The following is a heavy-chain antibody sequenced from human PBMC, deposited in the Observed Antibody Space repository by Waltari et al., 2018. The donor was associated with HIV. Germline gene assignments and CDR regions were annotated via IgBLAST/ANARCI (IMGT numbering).Heavy chain of an antibody. V-gene: IGHV7-4-1*02. Sequence: QVQLVQSGSELKKPGASVTISCKASGYTFTSPSLNWVRQAPGQGLEWMGWINTNTGNPMYAQGFTGRFVFSLDTSVSTTYLQISSLTAEDTAVYYCARDSGRGRAFDFWGQGTMVTVSS. D-gene: IGHD6-25*01. CDR3: ARDSGRGRAFDF. CDR2: INTNTGNP. CDR1: GYTFTSPS. J-gene: IGHJ3*01.